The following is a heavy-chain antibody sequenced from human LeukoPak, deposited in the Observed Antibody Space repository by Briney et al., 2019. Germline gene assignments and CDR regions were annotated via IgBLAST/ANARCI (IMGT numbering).Heavy chain of an antibody. CDR2: ISGSGYST. CDR1: GFSFSSYG. D-gene: IGHD1-14*01. J-gene: IGHJ4*02. CDR3: AKGLYRTYNHFDY. V-gene: IGHV3-23*01. Sequence: GGSLRLSCAASGFSFSSYGMSWVRQAPEKGLEWVSTISGSGYSTDYADSVKGRFTSSRDNSKNTLYLQMNSLRAEDTAVYYCAKGLYRTYNHFDYWGQGSLVTVSS.